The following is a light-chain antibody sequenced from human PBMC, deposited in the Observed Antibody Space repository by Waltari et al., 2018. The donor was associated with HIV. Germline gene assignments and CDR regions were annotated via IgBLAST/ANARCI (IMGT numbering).Light chain of an antibody. V-gene: IGKV3-11*01. CDR3: QQYYTTPWR. J-gene: IGKJ3*01. CDR2: DAS. CDR1: QSVSSY. Sequence: EIVLTQSPATLSLSPGERATLSCRASQSVSSYLAWYQQKLGQAPRLLIYDASNRATGIPARFSGSGSGTDFTLTISSLEPEDFAVYYCQQYYTTPWRFGPGTKVDIK.